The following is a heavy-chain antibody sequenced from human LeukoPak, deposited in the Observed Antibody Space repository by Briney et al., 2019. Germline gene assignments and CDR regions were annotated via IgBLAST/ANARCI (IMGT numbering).Heavy chain of an antibody. V-gene: IGHV4-34*01. J-gene: IGHJ6*03. CDR2: INHSGST. Sequence: SETLSLTCAVYGGSFSGYYWSWIRQPPGKGLEWIGEINHSGSTNYNPSPKSRVTISVDTSKNQFSLKLTSVTAADTAVYFCARLGSFCTKGVCFSEHYYYYYMDVWGRGTTVTVSS. CDR1: GGSFSGYY. CDR3: ARLGSFCTKGVCFSEHYYYYYMDV. D-gene: IGHD2-8*01.